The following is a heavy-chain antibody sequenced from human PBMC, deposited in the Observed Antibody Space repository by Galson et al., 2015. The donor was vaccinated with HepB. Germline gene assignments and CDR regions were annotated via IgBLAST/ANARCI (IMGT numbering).Heavy chain of an antibody. CDR2: IIPIFGTA. Sequence: SVKVSCKASGGTFSSYAISWVRQAPGQGLEWMGGIIPIFGTANYAQKFQGRVTITADESTSTAYMELSSLRSEDTAVYYCARERFGDGSSSGADAFDIWGQGTMVTVSS. D-gene: IGHD6-6*01. V-gene: IGHV1-69*13. CDR1: GGTFSSYA. J-gene: IGHJ3*02. CDR3: ARERFGDGSSSGADAFDI.